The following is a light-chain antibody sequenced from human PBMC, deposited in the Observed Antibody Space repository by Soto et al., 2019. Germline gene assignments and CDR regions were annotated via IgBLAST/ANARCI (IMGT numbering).Light chain of an antibody. CDR3: QQYDYYPYT. CDR1: QSISSW. V-gene: IGKV1-5*03. J-gene: IGKJ2*01. CDR2: KAS. Sequence: IQMTQSPSTLSASVGDRVTITCRASQSISSWLAWYQQKPGEAPKILIYKASSLESGVPSRFSGSGSGTEFTLTISSLQPDDFATYYCQQYDYYPYTFGQGTKLEIK.